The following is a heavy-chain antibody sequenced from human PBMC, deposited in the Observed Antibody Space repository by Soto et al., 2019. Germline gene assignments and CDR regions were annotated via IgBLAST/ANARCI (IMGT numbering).Heavy chain of an antibody. J-gene: IGHJ1*01. D-gene: IGHD6-19*01. CDR3: DKGVPGKAVAGAGYFQH. Sequence: EVQLLVSGGGLVQPGGSLRLSCAASGFTFSSYAMSWVRQAPGKGLEWVSGISGSGDSTYYADSVKGRFTISRDNSKNTLYRQMNSLRAEDTAVYYCDKGVPGKAVAGAGYFQHWCQGTLVTVSS. V-gene: IGHV3-23*01. CDR2: ISGSGDST. CDR1: GFTFSSYA.